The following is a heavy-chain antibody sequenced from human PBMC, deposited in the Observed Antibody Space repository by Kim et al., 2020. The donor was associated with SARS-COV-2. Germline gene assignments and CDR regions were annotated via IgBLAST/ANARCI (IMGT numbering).Heavy chain of an antibody. Sequence: GGSLRLSCAASGFTFSTYNMIWFRQAPGKGLEWVSFIDSSDSPIYYADSVKGRFTISRDNAKNSLYLEMNSLRDEDTAVYYCARDRGVRGVKGDYWGQGTLVTVSP. V-gene: IGHV3-48*02. CDR3: ARDRGVRGVKGDY. J-gene: IGHJ4*02. D-gene: IGHD3-10*01. CDR1: GFTFSTYN. CDR2: IDSSDSPI.